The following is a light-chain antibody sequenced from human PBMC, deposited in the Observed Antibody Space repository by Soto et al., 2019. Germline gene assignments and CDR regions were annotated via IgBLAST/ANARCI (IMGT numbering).Light chain of an antibody. CDR2: RDN. CDR3: AAWDDSHNDLYV. CDR1: RSNIGSNT. V-gene: IGLV1-44*01. Sequence: QSVLTQPPSVSGTPGQRVTVSCSGGRSNIGSNTVHWYQQLPGAAPKLLIYRDNQRPSGVPDRFAASKSGTSASLAISGLQSEDEGDYYCAAWDDSHNDLYVFGTGTKVTVL. J-gene: IGLJ1*01.